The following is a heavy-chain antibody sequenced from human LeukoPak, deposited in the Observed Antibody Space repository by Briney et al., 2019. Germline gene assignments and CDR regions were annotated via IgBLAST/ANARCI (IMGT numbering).Heavy chain of an antibody. CDR2: IYHSGNT. J-gene: IGHJ4*02. CDR1: GYSISSGYY. V-gene: IGHV4-38-2*01. D-gene: IGHD6-6*01. CDR3: ARWYSSSGYLDY. Sequence: PPETLSLTCAVSGYSISSGYYWGWIRPPPGKGLEWIGSIYHSGNTNYNPSLKSRVTISVDTSKNQFSLKVSSVTAADTALYYCARWYSSSGYLDYWGQGTLVTVSS.